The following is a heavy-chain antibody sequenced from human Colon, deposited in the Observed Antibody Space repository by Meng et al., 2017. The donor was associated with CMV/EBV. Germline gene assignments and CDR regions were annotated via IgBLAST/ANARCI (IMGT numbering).Heavy chain of an antibody. J-gene: IGHJ4*02. Sequence: QVQLVQSAAELNKPGASVKVSCTASGYTFTSYGVSWVRQAPGQGLEWMGWISVYNGDTRYAQNLQGRVTMTTDTSTSTAYMELRSLRSDDTAVYYCARPSGRVVAAYYFDYWGQGTLVTVSS. D-gene: IGHD2-15*01. CDR1: GYTFTSYG. V-gene: IGHV1-18*01. CDR2: ISVYNGDT. CDR3: ARPSGRVVAAYYFDY.